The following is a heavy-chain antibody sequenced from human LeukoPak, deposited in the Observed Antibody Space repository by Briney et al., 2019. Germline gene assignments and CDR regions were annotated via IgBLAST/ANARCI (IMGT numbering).Heavy chain of an antibody. J-gene: IGHJ4*02. V-gene: IGHV4-59*12. D-gene: IGHD5-18*01. CDR1: GGSISSYY. Sequence: PSETLSLTCTVSGGSISSYYWNWIRQPPGKGLEWIGYIYYSGTTNYNPSLKSRVTMSVDTSKNQFSLKLSSVTAADTAVYYCASYSYGYGYWGQGTLVTVSS. CDR2: IYYSGTT. CDR3: ASYSYGYGY.